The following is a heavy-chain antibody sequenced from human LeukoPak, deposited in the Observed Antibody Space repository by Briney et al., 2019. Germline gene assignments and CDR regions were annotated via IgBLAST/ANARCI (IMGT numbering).Heavy chain of an antibody. D-gene: IGHD4-17*01. CDR2: ISSDGGST. Sequence: GGSLRLSCAASGFTFSSYTMHWVRQAPGKGLEYVSAISSDGGSTYYEKSVKGRFTISRDNSKNTLYLQMGSLRAEDTAVYYCAKVRDYGDYVGPYDYWGQGTLVTVSS. CDR1: GFTFSSYT. CDR3: AKVRDYGDYVGPYDY. V-gene: IGHV3-64*01. J-gene: IGHJ4*02.